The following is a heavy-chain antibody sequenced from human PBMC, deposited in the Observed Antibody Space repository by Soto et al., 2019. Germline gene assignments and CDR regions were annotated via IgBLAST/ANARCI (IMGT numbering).Heavy chain of an antibody. CDR2: IFYSGTT. D-gene: IGHD6-13*01. CDR3: ALTLGQQLSHFDN. Sequence: PSETLPLTCTVSGGSISNSIYYWGWIRQPPGKGLEWIGSIFYSGTTYYNPSLKSRVTISVDTSKNQFSLKLSSVTAADTAVYYCALTLGQQLSHFDNWGQGTLVTVSS. J-gene: IGHJ4*02. V-gene: IGHV4-39*01. CDR1: GGSISNSIYY.